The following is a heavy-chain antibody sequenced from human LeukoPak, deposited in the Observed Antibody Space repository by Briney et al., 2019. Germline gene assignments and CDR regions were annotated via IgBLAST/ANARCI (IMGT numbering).Heavy chain of an antibody. Sequence: GGSLRLSCAASGFTFSSYSMNWVRQAPGKGLEWVSYISSSSSTIYYADSVKGRFTISRDNAKNSLYLQMNSLRAEDTAVYYCARDRIVGATFNWGQGTLVTVSS. V-gene: IGHV3-48*04. J-gene: IGHJ4*02. CDR3: ARDRIVGATFN. CDR1: GFTFSSYS. CDR2: ISSSSSTI. D-gene: IGHD1-26*01.